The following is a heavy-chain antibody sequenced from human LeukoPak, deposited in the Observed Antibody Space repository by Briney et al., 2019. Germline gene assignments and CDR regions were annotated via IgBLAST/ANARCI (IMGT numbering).Heavy chain of an antibody. CDR1: GFTFSRYG. CDR2: ISHDGGNE. D-gene: IGHD4-11*01. J-gene: IGHJ6*02. Sequence: GGALRLSCAASGFTFSRYGMHWVRQAPGKGLEWVAVISHDGGNEYYADSVKGRFTISRDNSKNTLYLQMDSLRAEDTAVYYCAKDSSTSNPYYGLDVWGQGTTVTVSS. V-gene: IGHV3-30-3*01. CDR3: AKDSSTSNPYYGLDV.